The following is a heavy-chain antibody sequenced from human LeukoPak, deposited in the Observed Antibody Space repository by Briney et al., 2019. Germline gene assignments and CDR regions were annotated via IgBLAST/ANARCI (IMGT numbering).Heavy chain of an antibody. Sequence: GASVKVSCKASGYTFTSYGISWVRQAPGQGLEWMGWISAYNGNTNYAQKVQGRVTMTTDTSTRTAYMELRSLRSDDTVVYYCATAPGYGDPSNFWYWGQGTLVTVSS. D-gene: IGHD4-17*01. CDR2: ISAYNGNT. CDR3: ATAPGYGDPSNFWY. V-gene: IGHV1-18*04. J-gene: IGHJ4*02. CDR1: GYTFTSYG.